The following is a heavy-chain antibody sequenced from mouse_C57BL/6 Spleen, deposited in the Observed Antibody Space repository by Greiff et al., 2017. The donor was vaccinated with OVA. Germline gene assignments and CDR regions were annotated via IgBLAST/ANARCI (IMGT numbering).Heavy chain of an antibody. J-gene: IGHJ4*01. V-gene: IGHV1-61*01. CDR2: IYPSASEP. CDR1: GYTFTSYW. CDR3: GRVHYYGRNYAMDY. D-gene: IGHD1-1*01. Sequence: QVQLQQPGAELVRPGSSVKLSCKASGYTFTSYWMDWVKQRPGQGLEWIGNIYPSASEPHYNQTFKDHATLPLDKSSSHAYMQRSSLTAEDSAVYYCGRVHYYGRNYAMDYWGQGTSVTVSS.